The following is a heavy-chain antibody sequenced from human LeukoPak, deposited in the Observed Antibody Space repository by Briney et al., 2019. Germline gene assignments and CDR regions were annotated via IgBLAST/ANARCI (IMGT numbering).Heavy chain of an antibody. CDR3: AAATVTTYRFDP. Sequence: KPSETLSLTCSVAGGSMSIYYWSWIRQPPGKGLEWIGYVSYSGSTNYNPSLKSRVTISVDTSKNQFSLKLSSVTAADTAVYYCAAATVTTYRFDPWGQGTLVTVSS. D-gene: IGHD4-17*01. CDR1: GGSMSIYY. V-gene: IGHV4-59*01. J-gene: IGHJ5*02. CDR2: VSYSGST.